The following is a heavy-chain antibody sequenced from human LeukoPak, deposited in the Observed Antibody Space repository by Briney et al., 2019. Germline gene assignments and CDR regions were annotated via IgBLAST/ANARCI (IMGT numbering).Heavy chain of an antibody. V-gene: IGHV3-30*18. D-gene: IGHD5-12*01. CDR3: AKVGSGYDLDSYFDY. J-gene: IGHJ4*02. Sequence: GGSLRLSCAASGFTFSSYGMHWVRQPPGKGLEWVTVISYDGSNKYYADSVKGRFTISRDNSKNTLYLQMNSLRAEDTAVYYCAKVGSGYDLDSYFDYWGQGTLVTVSS. CDR1: GFTFSSYG. CDR2: ISYDGSNK.